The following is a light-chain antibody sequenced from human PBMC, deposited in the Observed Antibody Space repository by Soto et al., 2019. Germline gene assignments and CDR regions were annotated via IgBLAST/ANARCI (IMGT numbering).Light chain of an antibody. J-gene: IGLJ1*01. Sequence: QSVLTRPASLSGSPGQSIAISCTGTNSDVGGYNYVSWYQQLPGKAPRLMIYYVSNRPSGVSNRFSGSKSGNTAALTISGLQAEDEADYYRSSYTSSSSYVFGTGTKVTVL. CDR1: NSDVGGYNY. CDR3: SSYTSSSSYV. CDR2: YVS. V-gene: IGLV2-14*01.